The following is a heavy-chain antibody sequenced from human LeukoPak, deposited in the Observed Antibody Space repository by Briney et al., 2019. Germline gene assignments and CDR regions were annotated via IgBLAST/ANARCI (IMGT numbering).Heavy chain of an antibody. CDR3: AVANPYTSGWYYFDY. Sequence: GGSLRLSCAASGFTFSSYWMSWVRQAPGKGLEWVANIKQDGSEKYYVDSVKGRFTISRDNSGNTLYLQMNSLRAEDTAAYYCAVANPYTSGWYYFDYWGQGTLVTVSS. J-gene: IGHJ4*02. D-gene: IGHD6-19*01. V-gene: IGHV3-7*03. CDR1: GFTFSSYW. CDR2: IKQDGSEK.